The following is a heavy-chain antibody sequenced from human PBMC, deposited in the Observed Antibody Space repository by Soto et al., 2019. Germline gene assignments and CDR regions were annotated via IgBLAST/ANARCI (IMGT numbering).Heavy chain of an antibody. CDR1: GVTFSSDA. CDR3: ARSPRAGYHYGMDV. Sequence: SVKVSCKASGVTFSSDAISWVRQAPGQGLEWMGGIIPTFGAANYAQKFQGRVTMTADESTRTAYMDLSSLRSDDTAVYYCARSPRAGYHYGMDVWGQGTTVTVSS. V-gene: IGHV1-69*13. CDR2: IIPTFGAA. J-gene: IGHJ6*02.